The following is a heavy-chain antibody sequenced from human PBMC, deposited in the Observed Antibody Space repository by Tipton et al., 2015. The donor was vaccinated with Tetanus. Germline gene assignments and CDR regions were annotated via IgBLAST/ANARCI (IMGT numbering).Heavy chain of an antibody. V-gene: IGHV4-59*07. CDR1: GGSINNYY. CDR2: VYYSGST. J-gene: IGHJ6*02. Sequence: TLSLTCTVSGGSINNYYWSWIRQPPGKGLEWIGYVYYSGSTNYNPSLKSRVIISVDTSKNQFSLNLSSVTAADTAVYYCARSGYYSRAYYHYRMDVWGQGTTVSVSS. D-gene: IGHD3-9*01. CDR3: ARSGYYSRAYYHYRMDV.